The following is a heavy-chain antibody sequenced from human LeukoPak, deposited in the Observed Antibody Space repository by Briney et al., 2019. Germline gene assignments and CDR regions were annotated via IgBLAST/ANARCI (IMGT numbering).Heavy chain of an antibody. V-gene: IGHV3-21*01. CDR1: GFTFSSYS. CDR3: ARDPSSGWGPSRTFDY. J-gene: IGHJ4*02. Sequence: GGSLRLSCAASGFTFSSYSMNWVRQAPGKGLEWVSSISSSSSSIYYADSVKGRFTISRDNAKNSLYLQMNSLRAEDTAVYYCARDPSSGWGPSRTFDYWGQGTLVTVSS. D-gene: IGHD6-19*01. CDR2: ISSSSSSI.